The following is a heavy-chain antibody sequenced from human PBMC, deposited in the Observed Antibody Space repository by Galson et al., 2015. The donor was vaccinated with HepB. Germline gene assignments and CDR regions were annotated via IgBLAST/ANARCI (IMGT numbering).Heavy chain of an antibody. CDR1: GYTFTSYY. CDR2: INPSGGST. CDR3: ARDLGGLIAAASTETRSSYYYYGMDV. Sequence: SVKVSCKASGYTFTSYYMHWPPQAPGHGLEWMGIINPSGGSTSYAQKFQGRVTMTRDTSTSTVYMELSSLRSEDTAVYYCARDLGGLIAAASTETRSSYYYYGMDVWGQGTTVTVSS. J-gene: IGHJ6*02. D-gene: IGHD6-13*01. V-gene: IGHV1-46*03.